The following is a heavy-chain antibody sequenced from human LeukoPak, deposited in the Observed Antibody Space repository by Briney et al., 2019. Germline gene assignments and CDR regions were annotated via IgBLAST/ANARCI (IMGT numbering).Heavy chain of an antibody. V-gene: IGHV4-34*01. CDR2: INHSGTT. D-gene: IGHD1-26*01. J-gene: IGHJ4*02. Sequence: SETLSLTCAGYGGSFSGDFGTWIRQPPGKGLERSGEINHSGTTNYNPSLKSRVTISLDTSKSQFSLKLSSVTAADTAVYYCARDRDGSHEYWGQGTLVTVSS. CDR3: ARDRDGSHEY. CDR1: GGSFSGDF.